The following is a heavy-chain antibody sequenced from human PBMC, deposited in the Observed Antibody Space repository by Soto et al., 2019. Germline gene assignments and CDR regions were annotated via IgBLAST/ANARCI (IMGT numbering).Heavy chain of an antibody. CDR1: GFDFSSYA. Sequence: VPLLESGGGLVHPGGSLRLSCAASGFDFSSYAMSWVRQAPGKGLECISLISGTGVPTLYAESVKGRFSVSRDNSKDTLFLEMNNLGVDDTAMYYCAKSFCSSSSCFFLWVDPWGPGTLVTVSS. J-gene: IGHJ5*02. CDR3: AKSFCSSSSCFFLWVDP. CDR2: ISGTGVPT. D-gene: IGHD2-2*01. V-gene: IGHV3-23*01.